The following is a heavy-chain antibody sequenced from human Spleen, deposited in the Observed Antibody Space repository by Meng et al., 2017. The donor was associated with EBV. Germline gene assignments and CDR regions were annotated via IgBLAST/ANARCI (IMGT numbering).Heavy chain of an antibody. CDR1: GLFFSDYY. V-gene: IGHV3-11*01. D-gene: IGHD1-26*01. J-gene: IGHJ4*02. CDR3: ARGPSLGGTAFDY. CDR2: ISPSGTTM. Sequence: VQLLESGGGLVQPGGSLRLHCAASGLFFSDYYMSWIRQAPGKGLEWVSYISPSGTTMYYADSVKGRFTVSRDNAKNSLYLQMNSLRADDTAVYYCARGPSLGGTAFDYWGQRLLVTVSS.